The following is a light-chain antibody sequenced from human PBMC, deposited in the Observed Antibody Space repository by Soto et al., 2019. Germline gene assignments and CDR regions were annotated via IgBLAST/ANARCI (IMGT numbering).Light chain of an antibody. CDR2: DAS. CDR3: QQRSTCPPYN. CDR1: QSVSSY. Sequence: EIVLTQSPATLSLSPGERATLSCRASQSVSSYLAWYQQKLGQAPRLLIYDASNRDTGIPARFSGSGSGTDFTLTSSSLEPEDFAVYYCQQRSTCPPYNFGQGTKLEIK. J-gene: IGKJ2*01. V-gene: IGKV3-11*01.